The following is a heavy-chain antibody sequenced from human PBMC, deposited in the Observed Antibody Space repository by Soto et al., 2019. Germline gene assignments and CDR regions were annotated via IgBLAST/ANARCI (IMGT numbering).Heavy chain of an antibody. V-gene: IGHV1-24*01. CDR2: FDPEDGET. J-gene: IGHJ4*02. Sequence: SVKVSCKVSGYTLTELSMHGVLQSALRWREWMGGFDPEDGETIYAQKFQGRVTMTEDTSTDTAYMELSSLRSEDTAVYYCATSFPSPWYNWNDRGNYWGQGTLVTVSS. CDR3: ATSFPSPWYNWNDRGNY. CDR1: GYTLTELS. D-gene: IGHD1-20*01.